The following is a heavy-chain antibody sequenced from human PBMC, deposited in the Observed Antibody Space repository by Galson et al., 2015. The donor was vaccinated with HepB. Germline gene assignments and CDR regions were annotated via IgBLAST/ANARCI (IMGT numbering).Heavy chain of an antibody. CDR2: ISGSGGST. V-gene: IGHV3-23*01. CDR3: AKTINVIRGGKAYGMDV. D-gene: IGHD3-10*01. J-gene: IGHJ6*02. Sequence: SLRLSCAASGVTFRSYVMRWVRQAPGKGLEWVSSISGSGGSTDYANSVKGRFTISRDNLKNTLFLQMNSLRAEDTAVYFCAKTINVIRGGKAYGMDVWGQGTTVTVS. CDR1: GVTFRSYV.